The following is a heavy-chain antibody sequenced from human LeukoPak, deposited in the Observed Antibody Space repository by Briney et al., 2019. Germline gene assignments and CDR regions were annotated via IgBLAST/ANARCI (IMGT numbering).Heavy chain of an antibody. J-gene: IGHJ4*02. CDR3: ARHNSALWGHYGSGTFDY. V-gene: IGHV4-30-4*01. CDR1: GGSISSGDYY. D-gene: IGHD3-10*01. Sequence: PSETLSLTCTVSGGSISSGDYYWSWIRQPPGKGLEWIGFIYYSGSTYYNPSLKSRLTISVDTSKNQFSLKLSSVTAADTAVYYCARHNSALWGHYGSGTFDYWGQGTLVTVSS. CDR2: IYYSGST.